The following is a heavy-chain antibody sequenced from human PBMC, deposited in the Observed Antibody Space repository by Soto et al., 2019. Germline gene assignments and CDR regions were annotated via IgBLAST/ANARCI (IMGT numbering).Heavy chain of an antibody. Sequence: EVQVEESGGGLVQPGGSLRLSCAGSGITFSNYWMEWVRQAPGKGLVWVSRIHSDGITTYYGDSVKVRFTISRDNAKSTVYLQMNSLGAEDTATYHCTLHKFDSSGYVSDYWGQGTLVTVSS. CDR2: IHSDGITT. D-gene: IGHD3-22*01. V-gene: IGHV3-74*01. CDR1: GITFSNYW. CDR3: TLHKFDSSGYVSDY. J-gene: IGHJ4*02.